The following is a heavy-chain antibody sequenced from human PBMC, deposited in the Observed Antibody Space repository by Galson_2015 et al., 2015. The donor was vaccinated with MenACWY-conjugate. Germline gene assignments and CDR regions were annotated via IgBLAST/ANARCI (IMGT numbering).Heavy chain of an antibody. V-gene: IGHV1-18*01. Sequence: SVKVSCKASGYTFTSYGISWVRQAPGQGLEWMGWISAYNGNTNYAQKFQGRVTITADESTSTAYMELSSLRSEDTAVYYCACSFGVVTHPYYYYGMDVWGQGTTVTVSS. D-gene: IGHD3-3*01. J-gene: IGHJ6*02. CDR2: ISAYNGNT. CDR1: GYTFTSYG. CDR3: ACSFGVVTHPYYYYGMDV.